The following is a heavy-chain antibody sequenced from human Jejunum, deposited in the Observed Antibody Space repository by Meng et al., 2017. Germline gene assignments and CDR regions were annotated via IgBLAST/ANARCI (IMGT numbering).Heavy chain of an antibody. J-gene: IGHJ4*02. CDR1: GFSFNSYW. V-gene: IGHV3-74*01. CDR2: IKDAGSST. D-gene: IGHD2-2*01. Sequence: GESLKISCAASGFSFNSYWMHWVRQGPGKGLMWVSQIKDAGSSTDYADSVKGRFTISRDNAKNMLYLQMNSLRAEDTAVYYCARGRYASVAFDYWGQGTLVTVSS. CDR3: ARGRYASVAFDY.